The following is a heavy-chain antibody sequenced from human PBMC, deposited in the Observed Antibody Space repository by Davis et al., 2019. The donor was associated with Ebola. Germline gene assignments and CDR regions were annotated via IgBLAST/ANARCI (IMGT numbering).Heavy chain of an antibody. D-gene: IGHD3-10*01. J-gene: IGHJ4*02. CDR3: ARGGSLDY. V-gene: IGHV3-64*01. CDR2: ISSNGGST. CDR1: GFTFSSYA. Sequence: GESLKISCAASGFTFSSYAMHWVRQAPGKGLEYVSAISSNGGSTYYANSVKGRFTISRDNSKNTLYLQMGSLRAEDMAVYYCARGGSLDYWGQGTLVTVSS.